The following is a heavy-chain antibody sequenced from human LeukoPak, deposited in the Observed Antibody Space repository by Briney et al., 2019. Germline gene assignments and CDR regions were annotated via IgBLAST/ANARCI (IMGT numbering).Heavy chain of an antibody. V-gene: IGHV4-34*01. Sequence: SETLSLTCAVYGGSLSGYYWSWIRQPPGKGLEWIGGINHSGSTNYNPSLKSRVTISVDTSKNQFSLKLSSVTAADTAVYYCARGRLAYYYGSGSYSNYWGQGTLVTVSS. J-gene: IGHJ4*02. CDR2: INHSGST. CDR3: ARGRLAYYYGSGSYSNY. CDR1: GGSLSGYY. D-gene: IGHD3-10*01.